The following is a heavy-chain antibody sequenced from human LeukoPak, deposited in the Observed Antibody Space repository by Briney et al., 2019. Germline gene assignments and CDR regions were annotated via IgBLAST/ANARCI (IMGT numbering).Heavy chain of an antibody. J-gene: IGHJ6*03. CDR3: ARSHPWYYYYYMDV. V-gene: IGHV4-59*01. Sequence: SETLSLTRTVSGGSISSYYWSWIRQPPGKGLEWIGYIYYSGSTNYNPSLKSRVTISVDTSKNQFSLKLSSVTAADTAVYYCARSHPWYYYYYMDVWGKGTTVTVSS. CDR2: IYYSGST. CDR1: GGSISSYY.